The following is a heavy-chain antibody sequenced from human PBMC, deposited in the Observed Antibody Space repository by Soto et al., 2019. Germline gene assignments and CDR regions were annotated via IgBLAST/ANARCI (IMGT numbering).Heavy chain of an antibody. Sequence: ASVKVSCKASGYTFNSHAIHWMRQAPGQRLEWMGWINAGNGNTYYSEKFKGRVSLTRDTVATTFYMELTSLTSEDTGVYYCARDQSGIGWYVDWFDPWGQGTLVTVSS. CDR1: GYTFNSHA. V-gene: IGHV1-3*01. CDR3: ARDQSGIGWYVDWFDP. D-gene: IGHD6-19*01. CDR2: INAGNGNT. J-gene: IGHJ5*02.